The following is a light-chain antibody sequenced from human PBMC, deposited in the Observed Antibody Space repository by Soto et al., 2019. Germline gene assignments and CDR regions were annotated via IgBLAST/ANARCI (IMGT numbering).Light chain of an antibody. CDR3: QQYGGSPRT. V-gene: IGKV3-20*01. CDR1: QSISSNF. CDR2: GAS. J-gene: IGKJ1*01. Sequence: IVLTQSPGTLASSPGEGATRSCRASQSISSNFLAWYQQKRGQAPRLLIHGASNRATGIPDRFSGSGSGTDFTLTITRLEPEDFAVYYCQQYGGSPRTFGQGTKVDIK.